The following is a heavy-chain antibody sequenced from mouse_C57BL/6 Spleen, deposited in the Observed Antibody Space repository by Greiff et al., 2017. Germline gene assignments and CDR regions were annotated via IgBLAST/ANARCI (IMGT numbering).Heavy chain of an antibody. CDR2: IDPSDSYT. CDR1: GYTFTSYW. Sequence: VQLQQPGAELVMPGSSVKLSCKASGYTFTSYWMHWVKQRPGQGLEWIGEIDPSDSYTNYNQKFKGKSTLTVDTSSSTAYMQLSSLTSEDSAVYYCARRDYGSSYDYWGQGTTLTVSS. J-gene: IGHJ2*01. V-gene: IGHV1-69*01. CDR3: ARRDYGSSYDY. D-gene: IGHD1-1*01.